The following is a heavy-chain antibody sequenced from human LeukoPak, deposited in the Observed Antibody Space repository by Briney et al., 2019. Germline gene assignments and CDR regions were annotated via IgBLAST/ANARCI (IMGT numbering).Heavy chain of an antibody. CDR3: ARDIGGSYDDY. Sequence: GGSLRLSCAASGFTFDDYGMSWVRQAPGKGLEWVSAISGSGGSTYYADSVKGRFTISRDNSKNSLYLQMNSLRAEDTAVYYCARDIGGSYDDYWGQGTLVTVSS. D-gene: IGHD1-26*01. V-gene: IGHV3-23*01. CDR1: GFTFDDYG. CDR2: ISGSGGST. J-gene: IGHJ4*02.